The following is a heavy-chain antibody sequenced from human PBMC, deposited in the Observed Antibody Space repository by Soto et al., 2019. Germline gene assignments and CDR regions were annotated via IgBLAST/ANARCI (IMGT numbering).Heavy chain of an antibody. CDR3: ARDRRQGAFDI. D-gene: IGHD1-1*01. CDR2: IYSGGTT. CDR1: GFTVSVNF. J-gene: IGHJ3*02. V-gene: IGHV3-66*01. Sequence: EVQVVESGGGLVQSGGSLRLSCAASGFTVSVNFMSWVRQAPGKGLEWVSVIYSGGTTYYADSVKGRFTISRDNSKDTVYLQMNTLRAEDTAVYYCARDRRQGAFDIWGQGTMVTVSS.